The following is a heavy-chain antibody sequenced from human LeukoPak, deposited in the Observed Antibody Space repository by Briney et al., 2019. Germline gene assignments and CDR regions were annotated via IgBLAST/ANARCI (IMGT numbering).Heavy chain of an antibody. CDR2: IYHSGST. Sequence: SETLSLTCTVSGGSISSGGYYWSWIRQPPGKGLEWIGYIYHSGSTYYNPSLKSRVTISVDRSKNQFSLKLSSVTAADTAVYYCARRQLGSDYWGQGILVTVSS. CDR1: GGSISSGGYY. D-gene: IGHD3-10*01. J-gene: IGHJ4*02. V-gene: IGHV4-30-2*01. CDR3: ARRQLGSDY.